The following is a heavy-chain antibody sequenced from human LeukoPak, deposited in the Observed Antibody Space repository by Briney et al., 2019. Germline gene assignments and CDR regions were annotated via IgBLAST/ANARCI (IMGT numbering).Heavy chain of an antibody. V-gene: IGHV4-59*01. CDR3: VRDRELNY. CDR2: VYNSGST. CDR1: GGSLSIYY. D-gene: IGHD5-24*01. J-gene: IGHJ4*02. Sequence: SGTLSLTCTVSGGSLSIYYWSWLRQPPGKGLEWIGYVYNSGSTDYNPSLKSRVTISADTSKNQFSLKLSSVIAADTAVYYCVRDRELNYWGQGILVTVSS.